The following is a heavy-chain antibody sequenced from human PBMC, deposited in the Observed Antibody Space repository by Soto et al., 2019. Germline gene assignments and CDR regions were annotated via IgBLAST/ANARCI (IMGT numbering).Heavy chain of an antibody. D-gene: IGHD3-10*01. CDR2: FNGGNGNI. CDR3: ARGNVRGGCLDY. CDR1: GYTFSTYA. J-gene: IGHJ4*02. V-gene: IGHV1-3*05. Sequence: QVQLVQSGTEERQPGASVKVSCKALGYTFSTYAMHWVRRAPGQSLEWMGWFNGGNGNIKYSQKFEGRVTITTDTAANTAYMELNMLRSEDTAVYYCARGNVRGGCLDYWGQGTLVSVSS.